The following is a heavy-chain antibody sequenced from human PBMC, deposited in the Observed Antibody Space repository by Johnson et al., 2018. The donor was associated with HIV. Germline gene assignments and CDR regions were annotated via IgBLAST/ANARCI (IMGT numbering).Heavy chain of an antibody. V-gene: IGHV3-NL1*01. CDR3: ARVRVGAFDI. CDR2: IYSGGST. Sequence: QVQLVESGGGVVRPVGSLRLSCAASGFTFDDYGMNWVRQAPGKGLEWVSVIYSGGSTYYAAAVKSRFTISRDNSKNTLYLQMNSLRPEDTAVYYCARVRVGAFDIWGQGTMVTVSS. D-gene: IGHD1-26*01. J-gene: IGHJ3*02. CDR1: GFTFDDYG.